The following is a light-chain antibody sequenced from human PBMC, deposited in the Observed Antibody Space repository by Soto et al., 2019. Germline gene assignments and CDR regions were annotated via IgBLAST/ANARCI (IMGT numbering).Light chain of an antibody. V-gene: IGKV3-20*01. CDR2: ATS. J-gene: IGKJ1*01. Sequence: EIVLTQSPGTLSSSPGERATLSCRASQSIDNRYLAWYQHKPGQAPRLLIYATSSRATGIPDRFGGSGSGTHFTLTINRQEPEDFPVYYCQQYFGSSWTFGQGTKVDIK. CDR1: QSIDNRY. CDR3: QQYFGSSWT.